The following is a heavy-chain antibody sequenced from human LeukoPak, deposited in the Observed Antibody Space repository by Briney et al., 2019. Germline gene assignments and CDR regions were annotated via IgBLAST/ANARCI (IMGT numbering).Heavy chain of an antibody. Sequence: SETLSLTCTVSGGSISSYYWSWIRQPPGKGLEWIGYIYYSGSTNYNPSLKSRVTMSVDTSKSQFSLKLSSVTAADTAVYYCAREDSGWLQPYYFDYWGQGTLVAVSS. D-gene: IGHD5-24*01. CDR2: IYYSGST. CDR1: GGSISSYY. V-gene: IGHV4-59*12. CDR3: AREDSGWLQPYYFDY. J-gene: IGHJ4*02.